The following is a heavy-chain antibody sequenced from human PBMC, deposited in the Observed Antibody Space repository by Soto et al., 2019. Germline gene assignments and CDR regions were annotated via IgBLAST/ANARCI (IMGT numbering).Heavy chain of an antibody. V-gene: IGHV3-30-3*01. CDR3: ARDPCSRCYYYYYGMDV. Sequence: GGSLRLSCAASGFTFSSYAMHWVRQAPGKGLEWVAVISYDGSNKYYADSVKGRFTISRDNSKNTLYLQMNSLRAEDTAVYYCARDPCSRCYYYYYGMDVWGQGTTVTVSS. J-gene: IGHJ6*02. CDR1: GFTFSSYA. D-gene: IGHD4-17*01. CDR2: ISYDGSNK.